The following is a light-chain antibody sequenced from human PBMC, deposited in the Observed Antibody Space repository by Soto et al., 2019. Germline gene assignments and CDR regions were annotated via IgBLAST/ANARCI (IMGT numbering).Light chain of an antibody. V-gene: IGKV3-20*01. Sequence: IVLTPSPGTLSLSPGERATLSCRASQSVTSTYLAWYQQKPGQAPRLLIYDASSRATGIPDRFSGSGSGTDFTLTISRLEPEDFAVYYCQQYGSSPPITFGQGTKVDI. J-gene: IGKJ1*01. CDR3: QQYGSSPPIT. CDR2: DAS. CDR1: QSVTSTY.